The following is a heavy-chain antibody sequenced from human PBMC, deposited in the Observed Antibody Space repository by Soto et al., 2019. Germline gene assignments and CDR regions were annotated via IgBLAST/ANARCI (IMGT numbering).Heavy chain of an antibody. V-gene: IGHV3-7*03. CDR2: IKDDGSET. D-gene: IGHD6-19*01. CDR1: GFTFRSPW. J-gene: IGHJ4*02. Sequence: ESGGGLVQPGGSLRLSCEASGFTFRSPWMSWVPLPPWNGLEWVANIKDDGSETYYVDSVKGRFTISRDNAKNSLYLQMNSLRVEDTAVYYCVDSYAARGWYEGSDYWGRGTVVTVYS. CDR3: VDSYAARGWYEGSDY.